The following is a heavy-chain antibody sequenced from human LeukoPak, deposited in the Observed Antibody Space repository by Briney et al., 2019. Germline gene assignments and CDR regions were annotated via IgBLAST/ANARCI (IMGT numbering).Heavy chain of an antibody. CDR1: GFTFSSYA. D-gene: IGHD6-19*01. CDR2: ISGSGGST. CDR3: AKAPYSSGFYTYFDY. V-gene: IGHV3-23*01. Sequence: GGSLRLSCAASGFTFSSYAMSWLRQAPGKGLEWVSAISGSGGSTYYADIVKGRFKSSRDNSKKTLYQQMSSVRAEDTAVYYCAKAPYSSGFYTYFDYWDRGTLVTVSS. J-gene: IGHJ4*02.